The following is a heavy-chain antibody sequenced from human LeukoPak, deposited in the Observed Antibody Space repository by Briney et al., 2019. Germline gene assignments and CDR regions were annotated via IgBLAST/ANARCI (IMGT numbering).Heavy chain of an antibody. CDR3: AKDRRIAAAGTPDLFDY. CDR1: GFTFSSYA. D-gene: IGHD6-13*01. CDR2: ISGSGGST. V-gene: IGHV3-23*01. Sequence: PGGSLRLSCAASGFTFSSYAMSWVRQAPGKGLEWVLAISGSGGSTYYADSVKGRFTTSRDNSKNTLYLQMNSLRAEDTAVYYCAKDRRIAAAGTPDLFDYWGQGTLVTVSS. J-gene: IGHJ4*02.